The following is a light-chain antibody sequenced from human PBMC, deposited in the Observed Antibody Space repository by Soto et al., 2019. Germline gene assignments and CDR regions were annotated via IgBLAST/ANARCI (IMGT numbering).Light chain of an antibody. CDR2: RDN. Sequence: QSVLTQPPSASGTPGQRVTISCSGSSSNIGRHDVYWYQHLPGTAPKVLIYRDNQRPSGVPDRSSGSKSGTSASLAISGLQSEDEADYFCATCDDDLSVLFGGGTKVTVL. V-gene: IGLV1-47*01. CDR3: ATCDDDLSVL. CDR1: SSNIGRHD. J-gene: IGLJ2*01.